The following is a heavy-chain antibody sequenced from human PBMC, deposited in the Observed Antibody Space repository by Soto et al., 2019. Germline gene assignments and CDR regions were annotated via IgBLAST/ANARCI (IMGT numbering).Heavy chain of an antibody. CDR1: GGSISSYY. Sequence: TSETLSLTCTVSGGSISSYYWSWIRQPPGKGLEWIGYIYYSGSTNYNPSLKSRVTISVDTSKNQFSLKLSSVTAADTAVYYCAREQPNYYDSSGYYDYWGQGTLVTVSS. CDR3: AREQPNYYDSSGYYDY. D-gene: IGHD3-22*01. V-gene: IGHV4-59*01. J-gene: IGHJ4*02. CDR2: IYYSGST.